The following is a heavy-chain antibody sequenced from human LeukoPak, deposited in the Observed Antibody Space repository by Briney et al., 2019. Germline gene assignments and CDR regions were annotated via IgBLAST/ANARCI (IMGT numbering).Heavy chain of an antibody. CDR2: ISGSGGST. J-gene: IGHJ4*02. D-gene: IGHD4-23*01. Sequence: GGSLRLSCTVSGFTVSSNSMSWVRQAPGKGLEWVSAISGSGGSTYYADSVKGRFTISRDNSKNTLYLQMNSLRAEDTAVYYCAKALTTVDYGGNTGFWGQGTLVTVSS. CDR1: GFTVSSNS. CDR3: AKALTTVDYGGNTGF. V-gene: IGHV3-23*01.